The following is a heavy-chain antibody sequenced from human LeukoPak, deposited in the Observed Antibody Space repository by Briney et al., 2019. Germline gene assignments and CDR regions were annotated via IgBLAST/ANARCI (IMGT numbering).Heavy chain of an antibody. V-gene: IGHV4-59*08. Sequence: SETLSLTCTDPGGSICSYYWSWIRQPPGKGLEWIVYIYYSGSTNYNPSLKSRVTISVDTSKNQFSLKLSSVTAADTAVYYCARHAYPTSFDIWGKGTMVTVSS. CDR1: GGSICSYY. J-gene: IGHJ3*02. D-gene: IGHD3-16*01. CDR2: IYYSGST. CDR3: ARHAYPTSFDI.